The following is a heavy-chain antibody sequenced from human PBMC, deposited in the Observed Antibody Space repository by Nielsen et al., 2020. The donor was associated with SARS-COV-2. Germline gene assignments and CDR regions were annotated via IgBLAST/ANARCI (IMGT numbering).Heavy chain of an antibody. V-gene: IGHV1-3*01. J-gene: IGHJ4*02. D-gene: IGHD1-1*01. CDR2: INAGNGNT. CDR1: EYTFSDYA. Sequence: ASVKVSCKASEYTFSDYAIHWVRQAPGQRLEWMGWINAGNGNTKYSQKFKGRVTITRDASATTGYMELSSLTSEDTAVYYCARVVNWDYFDHWGQGTLVTVSS. CDR3: ARVVNWDYFDH.